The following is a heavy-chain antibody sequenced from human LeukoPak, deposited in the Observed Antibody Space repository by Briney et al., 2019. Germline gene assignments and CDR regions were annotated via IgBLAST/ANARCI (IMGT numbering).Heavy chain of an antibody. Sequence: GASVKVSCMASGYTFTSYGNSWVRQAPGQALEWMGWVSAYNGNTNYAQKLQGRVTMTTDTSTSTAYMELRSLRSDDTAVYYCARHQYYDFWSGFFMWYYFDYWGQGTLVTVSS. V-gene: IGHV1-18*01. CDR2: VSAYNGNT. CDR1: GYTFTSYG. D-gene: IGHD3-3*01. J-gene: IGHJ4*02. CDR3: ARHQYYDFWSGFFMWYYFDY.